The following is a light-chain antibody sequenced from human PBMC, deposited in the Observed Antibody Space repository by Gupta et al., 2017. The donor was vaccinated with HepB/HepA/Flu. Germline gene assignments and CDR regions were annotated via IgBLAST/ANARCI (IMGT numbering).Light chain of an antibody. CDR1: QSINTY. J-gene: IGKJ1*01. Sequence: DIQMTQSPSSLSASVGDRVTITCRASQSINTYLHWYQQKLGKAPKLLIYAASSLQSGVPSRFSGSGSGTDFTLTISRVQPEDFATYYCQQSDSDPRTFGQGTKVEIK. V-gene: IGKV1-39*01. CDR2: AAS. CDR3: QQSDSDPRT.